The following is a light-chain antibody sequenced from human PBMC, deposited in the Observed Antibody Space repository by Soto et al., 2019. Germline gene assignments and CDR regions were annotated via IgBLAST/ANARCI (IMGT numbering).Light chain of an antibody. Sequence: EIVMTQSPATLSVSPGERATLSCRASQSVSSNLAWYQQKPGQAPRLLIYGASTRATGIPARFSGSGSGTEFTLTISSLQSEDFAVYYCHQYNNWPPNGYTFGQGTKLEIK. CDR1: QSVSSN. V-gene: IGKV3-15*01. CDR2: GAS. CDR3: HQYNNWPPNGYT. J-gene: IGKJ2*01.